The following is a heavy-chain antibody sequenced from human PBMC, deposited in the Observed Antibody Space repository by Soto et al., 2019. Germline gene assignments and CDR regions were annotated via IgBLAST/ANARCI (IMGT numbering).Heavy chain of an antibody. Sequence: GGSLRLSCAASGFTFSRYSMNWVRQAPGKGLEWVSYISSSSSTIYYADSVKGRLTISRDNAKNSLYLQMNSLRAEDTAVYYCAREDDSSSLDYWGQGTLVTVSS. D-gene: IGHD6-13*01. V-gene: IGHV3-48*01. CDR1: GFTFSRYS. CDR3: AREDDSSSLDY. J-gene: IGHJ4*02. CDR2: ISSSSSTI.